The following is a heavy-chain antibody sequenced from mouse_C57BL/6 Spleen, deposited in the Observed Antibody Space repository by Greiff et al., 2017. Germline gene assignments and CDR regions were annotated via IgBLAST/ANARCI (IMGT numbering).Heavy chain of an antibody. CDR2: IDPETGGT. Sequence: QVQLQQSGAELVRPGASVTLSCKASGYTFTDYEMHWVKQTPVHGLEWIGAIDPETGGTAYNQKFKGKAILTADKSSSTAYMELRSLKSDESAVYYTVVEGYWGQGTTLTVSS. V-gene: IGHV1-15*01. CDR1: GYTFTDYE. J-gene: IGHJ2*01. CDR3: VVEGY. D-gene: IGHD1-1*01.